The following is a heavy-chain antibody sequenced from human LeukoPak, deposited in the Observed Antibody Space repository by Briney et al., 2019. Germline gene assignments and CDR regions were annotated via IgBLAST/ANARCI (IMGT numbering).Heavy chain of an antibody. CDR2: IYYSGRT. D-gene: IGHD2-2*01. CDR1: GGSISSYY. J-gene: IGHJ5*02. CDR3: AIHIVVVPAAKKKNWFDP. Sequence: SETLSLTCTVSGGSISSYYWSWIGQPPGKGREGIGYIYYSGRTNYNPSLKSRVTISVDTSKNQFSLKLSSVTAADTAVYYCAIHIVVVPAAKKKNWFDPWGQGTLVTVSS. V-gene: IGHV4-59*08.